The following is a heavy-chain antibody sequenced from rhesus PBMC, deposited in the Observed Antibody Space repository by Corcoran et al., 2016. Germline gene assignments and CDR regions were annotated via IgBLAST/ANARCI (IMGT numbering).Heavy chain of an antibody. Sequence: QVQLQESGPGLVKPSETLSLTCAVSGGSISGGYGWSWIRQPPGKGLEWIGHIFGSIGCTYYNPSLKSRVTISRDTAKNQFSLKLRSVTATDTAVYYCARQRTAAAGQDYWGQGVLVTVSS. CDR1: GGSISGGYG. CDR3: ARQRTAAAGQDY. D-gene: IGHD6-25*01. V-gene: IGHV4S7*01. J-gene: IGHJ4*01. CDR2: IFGSIGCT.